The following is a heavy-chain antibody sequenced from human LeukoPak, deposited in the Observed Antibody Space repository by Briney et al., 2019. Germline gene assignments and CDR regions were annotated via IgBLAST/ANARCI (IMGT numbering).Heavy chain of an antibody. V-gene: IGHV3-23*01. CDR3: AKDGYSAYADY. D-gene: IGHD5-12*01. Sequence: GGSLRLSCAASGFTFSSYWMSWVRKAPGKGLEWVSVISGSGGRTYYADSVKGRFTISRDNSKNTLFVQMNGLRAEDTAVYYCAKDGYSAYADYWGQGTLVTVSS. CDR2: ISGSGGRT. J-gene: IGHJ4*02. CDR1: GFTFSSYW.